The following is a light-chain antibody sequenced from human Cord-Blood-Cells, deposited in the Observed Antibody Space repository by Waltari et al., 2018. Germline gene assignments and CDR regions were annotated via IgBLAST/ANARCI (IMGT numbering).Light chain of an antibody. CDR1: QSISSY. V-gene: IGKV1-39*01. CDR3: QQTYSTPIT. CDR2: AAS. Sequence: DIQMTQFPSSLSASVGDRVTITGRASQSISSYLNWYQQKPGKAPKLLIYAASSLQSGVPSRFSGSGSGTDFTLTVSSLQPEDFATYYCQQTYSTPITFGQGTRLEIK. J-gene: IGKJ5*01.